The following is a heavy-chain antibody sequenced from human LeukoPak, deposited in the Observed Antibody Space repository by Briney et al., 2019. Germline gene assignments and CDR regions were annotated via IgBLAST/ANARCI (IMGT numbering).Heavy chain of an antibody. CDR2: ISSSSSYI. Sequence: PGGSLRLSCAASGFTFSSYSMNWVRQAPGKGLEWVSSISSSSSYIYYADSVKGRFTISRDNAKNSLYLQMNSLRAEDTAVYYCARDYQAGVYYFGYWGQGTLVTVSS. V-gene: IGHV3-21*01. CDR1: GFTFSSYS. D-gene: IGHD3-10*01. J-gene: IGHJ4*02. CDR3: ARDYQAGVYYFGY.